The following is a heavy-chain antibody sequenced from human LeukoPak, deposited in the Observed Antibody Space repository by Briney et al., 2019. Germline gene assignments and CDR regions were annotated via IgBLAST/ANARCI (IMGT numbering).Heavy chain of an antibody. J-gene: IGHJ3*02. D-gene: IGHD3-22*01. CDR2: IYPSGST. CDR1: GGSISSGSYF. V-gene: IGHV4-61*02. Sequence: SQTLSLTCTVSGGSISSGSYFWNCIRQPAGKGLEWIGRIYPSGSTNYNPSLKSRVTISIDMSKNQFSLKLSSVTAADTAIYNCARSYYYDSSGSKDAFDIWGQGTMVTVSS. CDR3: ARSYYYDSSGSKDAFDI.